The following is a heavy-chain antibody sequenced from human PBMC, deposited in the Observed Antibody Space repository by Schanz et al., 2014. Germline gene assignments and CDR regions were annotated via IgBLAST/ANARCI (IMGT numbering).Heavy chain of an antibody. D-gene: IGHD1-26*01. Sequence: EVQVVESGGGLVQPGGSLRLSCAASGFTFSSYAMSWVRQIPGKGLEWVSAISASGGTTYYADSVKGRFTISRDNSKNTLYLQMNSLRADDTAVYYCARNRVSGGQNWYFDLWGRGTLVTVSS. CDR1: GFTFSSYA. J-gene: IGHJ2*01. V-gene: IGHV3-23*04. CDR2: ISASGGTT. CDR3: ARNRVSGGQNWYFDL.